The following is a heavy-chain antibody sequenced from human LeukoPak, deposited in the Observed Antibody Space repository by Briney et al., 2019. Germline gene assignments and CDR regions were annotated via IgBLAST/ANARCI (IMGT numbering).Heavy chain of an antibody. D-gene: IGHD6-13*01. J-gene: IGHJ5*02. CDR2: IRSKAYGGTT. CDR3: TSSIAAAGTRWFDP. CDR1: GFTFGDYA. Sequence: GGSLRLSCTASGFTFGDYAMSWVRQAPGKGLECVGFIRSKAYGGTTEYAASVKGRFTISRDDSKSIAYLQMNSLKTEDTAVYYCTSSIAAAGTRWFDPWGQGTLVTVSS. V-gene: IGHV3-49*04.